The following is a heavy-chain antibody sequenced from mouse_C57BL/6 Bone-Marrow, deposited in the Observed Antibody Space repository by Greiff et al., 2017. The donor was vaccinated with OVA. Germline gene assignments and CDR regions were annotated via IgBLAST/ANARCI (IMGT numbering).Heavy chain of an antibody. J-gene: IGHJ4*01. CDR2: IHPNSGST. V-gene: IGHV1-64*01. Sequence: QVQLQQPGAELVKPGASVKLSCKASGYTFTSYWMHWVKQRPGQGLEWIGMIHPNSGSTNYNEKFKSKATLTVDKSSSTAYMQLSSLTSEDSAVYYCARWYYYGSSHMDYWGQGTSVTVSS. D-gene: IGHD1-1*01. CDR3: ARWYYYGSSHMDY. CDR1: GYTFTSYW.